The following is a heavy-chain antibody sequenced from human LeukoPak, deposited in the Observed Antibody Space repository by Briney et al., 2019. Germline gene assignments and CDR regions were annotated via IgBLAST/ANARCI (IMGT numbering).Heavy chain of an antibody. D-gene: IGHD3-10*01. CDR2: ISYDGSNK. CDR3: ARGPIVLLWFGEGAFDI. CDR1: GFTFSSYA. V-gene: IGHV3-30*04. Sequence: GGSLRLSCAASGFTFSSYAMHWVRQAPGKGLEWVAVISYDGSNKYYADSVKGRFTISRDNSKNTLYLQMNSLRAEDTAVYYCARGPIVLLWFGEGAFDIWGQGTMVTVSS. J-gene: IGHJ3*02.